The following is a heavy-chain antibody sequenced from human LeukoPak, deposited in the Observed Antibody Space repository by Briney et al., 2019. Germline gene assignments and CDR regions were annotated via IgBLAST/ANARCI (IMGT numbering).Heavy chain of an antibody. Sequence: PGGALRLSCAAYGHTFSNYVMSWVPQIPARGQELVSGFSGSGDSTYYAYSVERRFTFPGHNSKHPLYLQMKSPRAEYTAVYYCARGRDYFDYWGQGTMVSVSS. J-gene: IGHJ4*02. V-gene: IGHV3-23*01. CDR2: FSGSGDST. CDR3: ARGRDYFDY. CDR1: GHTFSNYV.